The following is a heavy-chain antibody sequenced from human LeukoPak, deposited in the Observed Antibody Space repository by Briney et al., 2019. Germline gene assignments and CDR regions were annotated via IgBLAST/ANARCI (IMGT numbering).Heavy chain of an antibody. CDR2: ISPSVVTT. D-gene: IGHD3-22*01. CDR1: EFTFSDYA. J-gene: IGHJ5*02. V-gene: IGHV3-23*01. CDR3: ARDSSGYFHWFDH. Sequence: LRLSCAPSEFTFSDYAITSVRQSAGHRLKWVSGISPSVVTTYSADSVQGRFTISRDNSKNTLYLQMNSLRAEDTAVYYCARDSSGYFHWFDHWGQGTLVTVSS.